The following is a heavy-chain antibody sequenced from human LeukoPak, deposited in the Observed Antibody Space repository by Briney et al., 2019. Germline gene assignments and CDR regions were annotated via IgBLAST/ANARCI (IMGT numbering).Heavy chain of an antibody. D-gene: IGHD3-3*01. CDR3: ARSPFGVVIISYFDY. Sequence: GGSLRLSCAASGFTFSNAWMSWVRQAPGKGLEWVGRIKSKTDGGTTDYAAPVKGRFTISRDDSKNTLYLQMNSLKTEDTAVYYCARSPFGVVIISYFDYWGQGTLVTVSS. J-gene: IGHJ4*02. CDR2: IKSKTDGGTT. CDR1: GFTFSNAW. V-gene: IGHV3-15*01.